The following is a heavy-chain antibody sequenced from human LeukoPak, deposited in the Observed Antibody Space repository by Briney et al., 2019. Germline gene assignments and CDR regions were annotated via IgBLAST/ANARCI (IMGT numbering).Heavy chain of an antibody. Sequence: ASVKVSCKASGYTFTSYYMHWVRRAPGQGLEWMGIINPSGGSTSYAQKFQGRVTMTRDTSTSTVYMELSSLRSEDTAVYYCARDSSGWYGFGYWGQGTLVTVSS. CDR1: GYTFTSYY. D-gene: IGHD6-19*01. J-gene: IGHJ4*02. CDR3: ARDSSGWYGFGY. CDR2: INPSGGST. V-gene: IGHV1-46*01.